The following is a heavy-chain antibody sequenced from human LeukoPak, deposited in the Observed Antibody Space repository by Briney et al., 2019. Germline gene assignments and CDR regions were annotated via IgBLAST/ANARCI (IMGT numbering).Heavy chain of an antibody. D-gene: IGHD6-13*01. Sequence: PSETLSLTCAVYGGSFSGYYWSWIRHPPGPGMEWIGEINHSGSTNYNPSLKSRVTISVDTSKNQFSLKLSSVTAADTAVYYCARVSVAAAGLFDYWGRGTLVTVSS. J-gene: IGHJ4*02. CDR2: INHSGST. CDR3: ARVSVAAAGLFDY. V-gene: IGHV4-34*01. CDR1: GGSFSGYY.